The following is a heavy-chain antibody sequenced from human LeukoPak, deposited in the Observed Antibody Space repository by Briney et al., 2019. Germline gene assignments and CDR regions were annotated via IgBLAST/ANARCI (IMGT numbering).Heavy chain of an antibody. CDR3: AREGIAAAGAFDY. J-gene: IGHJ4*02. CDR1: GYTFTGYY. V-gene: IGHV1-3*01. D-gene: IGHD6-13*01. Sequence: WASVKVSCKASGYTFTGYYMHWVRQAPGQRLEWMGWINAGNGNTKYSQKFQGRVTITRDTSASTAYMELSSLRSEDTAVYYCAREGIAAAGAFDYWGQGTLVTVSS. CDR2: INAGNGNT.